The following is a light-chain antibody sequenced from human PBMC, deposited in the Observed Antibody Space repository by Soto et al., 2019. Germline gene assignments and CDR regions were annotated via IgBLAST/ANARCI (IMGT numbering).Light chain of an antibody. CDR1: QDIGVR. V-gene: IGKV1-12*01. J-gene: IGKJ1*01. CDR2: SAS. Sequence: DIQMTQSPAFVSASIVGRVTITFLASQDIGVRLAWFQQKPGKAPKYLIQSASSLQSGVPSTFSGSGSGTEFAVYINSLQPEDLAVYYSLLVYDFPRAFGQGTKVDIK. CDR3: LLVYDFPRA.